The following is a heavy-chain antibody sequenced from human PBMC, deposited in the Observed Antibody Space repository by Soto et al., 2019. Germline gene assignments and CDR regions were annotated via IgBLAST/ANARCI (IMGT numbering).Heavy chain of an antibody. CDR2: IYHSGST. CDR1: GGSISSNKW. J-gene: IGHJ6*02. V-gene: IGHV4-4*02. D-gene: IGHD2-2*01. CDR3: ARDDHIVVVPTSLGAMDV. Sequence: QVQLQESGPGLVKPSETLSLTCAVYGGSISSNKWWSWVRQPPGKGLERIGEIYHSGSTNYNPSLKSRVNLSLDKSKNQFSLKLSSVNAADSAVYYCARDDHIVVVPTSLGAMDVWGQGTTVTVSS.